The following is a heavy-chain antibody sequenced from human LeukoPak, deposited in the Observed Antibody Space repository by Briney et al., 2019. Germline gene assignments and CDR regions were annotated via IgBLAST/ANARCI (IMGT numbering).Heavy chain of an antibody. Sequence: ASVKVSCKASGYTFTSYYMHWVRQAPGQGLEWMGIINPSGGSTSYAQKFQGRVTMTRDTSTSTVYMELSSLRSEDTAVYYCARVFRSGFRCSGGGCYSPMDVWGKGTTVTISS. CDR3: ARVFRSGFRCSGGGCYSPMDV. CDR1: GYTFTSYY. CDR2: INPSGGST. V-gene: IGHV1-46*01. D-gene: IGHD2-15*01. J-gene: IGHJ6*04.